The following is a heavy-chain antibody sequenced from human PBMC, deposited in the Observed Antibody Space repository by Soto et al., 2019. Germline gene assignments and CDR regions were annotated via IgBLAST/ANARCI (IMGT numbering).Heavy chain of an antibody. J-gene: IGHJ4*02. D-gene: IGHD3-10*01. V-gene: IGHV3-23*01. CDR1: GFTFSSYA. CDR3: AKDEFVVRGVIITSLGY. CDR2: ISGSGGST. Sequence: EVQLLESGGGLVQPGGSLRLSCAASGFTFSSYAMSWVRQAPGKGLEWVSAISGSGGSTYYADSVKGRFTISRDNSKNTLYLQMTSLRAEDTDVYYCAKDEFVVRGVIITSLGYWGQGTLVTVSS.